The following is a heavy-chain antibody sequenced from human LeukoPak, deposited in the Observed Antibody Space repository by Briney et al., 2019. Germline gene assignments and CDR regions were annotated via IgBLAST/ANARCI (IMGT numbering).Heavy chain of an antibody. Sequence: SETLSLTCTVSGDSISNYYWSWIRQPAGKGLEWIGRIYTSGSTNYNPSLKSRITISVDTSKNQFSLKLSSVTAADTAVYYCARRFYDSRGYYYFDYWGQGTLVTVSS. V-gene: IGHV4-4*07. D-gene: IGHD3-22*01. CDR3: ARRFYDSRGYYYFDY. J-gene: IGHJ4*02. CDR2: IYTSGST. CDR1: GDSISNYY.